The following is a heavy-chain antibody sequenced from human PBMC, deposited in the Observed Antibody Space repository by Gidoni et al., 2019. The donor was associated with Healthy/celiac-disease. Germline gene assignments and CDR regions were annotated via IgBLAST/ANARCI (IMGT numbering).Heavy chain of an antibody. CDR3: ASSDGDYGAPYYYGMDV. CDR1: GDSISRGHS. Sequence: QVQLQESGPGLVKPSHTLSLTCPVSGDSISRGHSWGWIRQPPGKGLEWIGSIYHSGSTDYNPSLKSRVTISVKTSKNQFSLKLSSVTAADTAVYYCASSDGDYGAPYYYGMDVWGQGTTVTVSS. V-gene: IGHV4-38-2*01. J-gene: IGHJ6*02. CDR2: IYHSGST. D-gene: IGHD4-17*01.